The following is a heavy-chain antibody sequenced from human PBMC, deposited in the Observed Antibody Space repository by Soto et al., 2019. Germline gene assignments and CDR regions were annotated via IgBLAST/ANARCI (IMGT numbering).Heavy chain of an antibody. CDR3: ARHSRRGYSGYDNFAY. CDR2: IYYSGST. D-gene: IGHD5-12*01. V-gene: IGHV4-59*08. Sequence: SETLSLTCTVSGGSISSYYWSWIRQPPGKGLECIGYIYYSGSTNYTPSLKSRVTISVDTSKNQFSLKLSSVTAADTAVYYCARHSRRGYSGYDNFAYWGQGTLVTVSS. J-gene: IGHJ4*02. CDR1: GGSISSYY.